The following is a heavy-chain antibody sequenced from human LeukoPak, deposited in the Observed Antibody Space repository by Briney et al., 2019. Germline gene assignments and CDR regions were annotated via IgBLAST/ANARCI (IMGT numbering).Heavy chain of an antibody. CDR1: GFTFSSYS. J-gene: IGHJ5*02. V-gene: IGHV3-21*01. D-gene: IGHD3-3*01. CDR2: ISSSSSYI. Sequence: GGSLRLSCAASGFTFSSYSMNWVRQAPGKGLEWVSSISSSSSYIYYADSVKGRFTISRDNAKNSLYLQMNSLRAEDTAVYYCAREGGYYDFWSGYFRPTRWFDLWGQGTLVTVSS. CDR3: AREGGYYDFWSGYFRPTRWFDL.